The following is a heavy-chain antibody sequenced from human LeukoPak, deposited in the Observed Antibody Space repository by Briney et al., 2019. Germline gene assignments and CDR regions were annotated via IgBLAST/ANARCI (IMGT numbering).Heavy chain of an antibody. CDR2: INPDGSNS. D-gene: IGHD2-21*02. CDR1: GFTFSNYW. CDR3: VRQAVSGDSGIAY. J-gene: IGHJ4*02. Sequence: PGGSLRLSCAASGFTFSNYWMHWVRQAPGKGLEWVSRINPDGSNSNYADSVKGRFTMSRDNAKKTVYPQMDSLRAEDTALFYCVRQAVSGDSGIAYWGRGTLVTVSS. V-gene: IGHV3-74*01.